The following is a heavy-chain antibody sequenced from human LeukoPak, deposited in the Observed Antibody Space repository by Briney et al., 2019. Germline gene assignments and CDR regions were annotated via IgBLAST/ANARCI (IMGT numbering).Heavy chain of an antibody. J-gene: IGHJ4*02. CDR3: ARLRYSGSYYVYY. Sequence: PSETLSLTCTVSGGSISSSSYYWGWIRQPPGKGLEWIGSIYYSGSTYYNPPLKSRVTISVDTSKNQFSLKLSSVTAADTAVYYCARLRYSGSYYVYYWGQGTLVTVSS. D-gene: IGHD1-26*01. CDR2: IYYSGST. CDR1: GGSISSSSYY. V-gene: IGHV4-39*01.